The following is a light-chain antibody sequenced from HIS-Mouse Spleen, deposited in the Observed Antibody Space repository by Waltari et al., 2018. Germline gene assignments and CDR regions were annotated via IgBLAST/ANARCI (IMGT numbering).Light chain of an antibody. CDR2: EVS. J-gene: IGLJ1*01. Sequence: QSALTQPPSVSGSPGQSVTIPCTGTSSDVGSYNRVSWYQQPPGTAPKLMIYEVSNRPSGVPDRCSGSKSGNTASLTISGLQAEDEADYYCSSYTSSSSYVFGTGTKVTVL. CDR1: SSDVGSYNR. CDR3: SSYTSSSSYV. V-gene: IGLV2-18*02.